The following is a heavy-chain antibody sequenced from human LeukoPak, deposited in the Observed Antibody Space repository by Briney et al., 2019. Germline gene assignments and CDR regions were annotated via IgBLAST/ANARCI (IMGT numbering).Heavy chain of an antibody. Sequence: GGSLRLSCAASGFTLSNYWMHWVRQAPGKGLEWVAVIWYDGSNKYYADSVKGRFTISRDNSKNTLYLQMNSLRAEDTAVYYCARDRGSSWLFDYWGQGTLVTVSS. V-gene: IGHV3-33*08. D-gene: IGHD6-13*01. CDR2: IWYDGSNK. J-gene: IGHJ4*02. CDR3: ARDRGSSWLFDY. CDR1: GFTLSNYW.